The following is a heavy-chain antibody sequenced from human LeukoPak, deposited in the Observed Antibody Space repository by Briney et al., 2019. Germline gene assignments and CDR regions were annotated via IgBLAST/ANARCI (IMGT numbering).Heavy chain of an antibody. Sequence: ASVKVSCKVSGYILTKLSMHWVRQAPGKGLEWMGGFDPEDGETIYAQKFQGRVTMTEDTSTDTAYMELSSLRSEDTAVYYCATDRLSIAAAGPGGYFDYWGQGTLVTVSS. CDR2: FDPEDGET. CDR3: ATDRLSIAAAGPGGYFDY. CDR1: GYILTKLS. V-gene: IGHV1-24*01. J-gene: IGHJ4*02. D-gene: IGHD6-13*01.